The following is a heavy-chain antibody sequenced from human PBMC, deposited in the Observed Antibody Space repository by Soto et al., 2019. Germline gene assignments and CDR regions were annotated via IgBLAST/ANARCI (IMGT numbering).Heavy chain of an antibody. Sequence: GGSLRLSCAASGFTFDDYAMYWVRQGPGKGLEWVSGISWDSGRIGYADSVKGRFTISRDNSKNTLYLQMNSLRAEDTAVYYCARDEYDSSGYYLIAGFDYWGQGTLVTVSS. V-gene: IGHV3-9*01. CDR2: ISWDSGRI. CDR1: GFTFDDYA. D-gene: IGHD3-22*01. CDR3: ARDEYDSSGYYLIAGFDY. J-gene: IGHJ4*02.